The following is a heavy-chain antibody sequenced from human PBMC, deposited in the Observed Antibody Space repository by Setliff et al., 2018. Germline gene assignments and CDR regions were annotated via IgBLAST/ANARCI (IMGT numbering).Heavy chain of an antibody. J-gene: IGHJ3*01. CDR2: IYSSGIT. CDR1: GGSITNFY. V-gene: IGHV4-59*08. CDR3: ARQPPLNWAIPFDL. Sequence: SETLSLTCTVSGGSITNFYWNWIRQSPGKGLEWIGYIYSSGITNYNPSLKSRLTMSVDTSKNQFSLHLSSRTAADTAVYYCARQPPLNWAIPFDLWGQGKRVTVSS. D-gene: IGHD7-27*01.